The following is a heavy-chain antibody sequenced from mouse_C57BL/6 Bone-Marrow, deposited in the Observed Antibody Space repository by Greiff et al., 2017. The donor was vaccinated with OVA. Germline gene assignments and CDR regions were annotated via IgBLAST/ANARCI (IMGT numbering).Heavy chain of an antibody. D-gene: IGHD1-1*01. V-gene: IGHV5-2*01. CDR3: ARHVLYYYGNSYDYCDY. CDR1: EYEFPSHD. CDR2: INSDGGST. J-gene: IGHJ2*01. Sequence: DVKLVESGGGLVQPGESLKLSCESNEYEFPSHDMSWVRKTPEKRLELVAAINSDGGSTYYPDTMARRFIISRDNTKKTLYLQMSSLRSEDTALYYCARHVLYYYGNSYDYCDYWGQGTTLTVSS.